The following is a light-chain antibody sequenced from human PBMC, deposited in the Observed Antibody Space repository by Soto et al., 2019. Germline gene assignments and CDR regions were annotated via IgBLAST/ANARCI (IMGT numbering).Light chain of an antibody. Sequence: EIVLTQSPGTLSLSPGERATLSCRASQSVSSNYLAWYQQKPGQAPRLLIYGASSRATGIPDRFSGSGSGIDFTLTVSRLEPEDFGVYYCQQYGSSPGFTFGPGTKVDIK. V-gene: IGKV3-20*01. CDR2: GAS. CDR1: QSVSSNY. J-gene: IGKJ3*01. CDR3: QQYGSSPGFT.